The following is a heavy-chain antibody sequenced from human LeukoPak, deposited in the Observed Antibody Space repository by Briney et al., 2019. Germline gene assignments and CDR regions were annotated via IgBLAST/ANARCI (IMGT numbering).Heavy chain of an antibody. CDR2: FDPEDGET. J-gene: IGHJ4*02. D-gene: IGHD1-26*01. CDR1: GGTFSSYA. V-gene: IGHV1-24*01. CDR3: ATDFATNGSYGY. Sequence: ASVKVSCKASGGTFSSYAISWVRQAPGQGLEWMGGFDPEDGETIYAQKFQGRVTMTEDTSTDTAYMELSSLRSEDTAVYYCATDFATNGSYGYWGQGTLVTVSS.